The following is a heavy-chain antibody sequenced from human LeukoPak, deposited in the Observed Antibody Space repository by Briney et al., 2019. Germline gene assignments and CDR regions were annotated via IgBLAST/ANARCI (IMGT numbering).Heavy chain of an antibody. J-gene: IGHJ4*02. CDR3: AKDEGYYGSYYVDY. D-gene: IGHD1-26*01. CDR2: IWYDGSNK. Sequence: PGRSLRLSCAASGFAFSSYGMHWVRQAPGKGLEWVAVIWYDGSNKYYADSVKGRFTISRDNSKNTLYLQMNSLRAEDTAVYYCAKDEGYYGSYYVDYWGQGTLVTVSS. CDR1: GFAFSSYG. V-gene: IGHV3-33*06.